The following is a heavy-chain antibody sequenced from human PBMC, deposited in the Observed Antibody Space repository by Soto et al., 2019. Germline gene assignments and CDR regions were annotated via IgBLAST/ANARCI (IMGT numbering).Heavy chain of an antibody. V-gene: IGHV4-4*07. CDR3: ARVKSNDYVWGSYRFSLAFDI. D-gene: IGHD3-16*02. J-gene: IGHJ3*02. CDR1: GGSISSYY. CDR2: IYTSGST. Sequence: ETLSLTCTVSGGSISSYYWSWIRQPAGKGLEWIGRIYTSGSTNYNPSLKSRVTMSVDTSKNQFSLKLSSVTAADTAVYYCARVKSNDYVWGSYRFSLAFDIWGQGTMVTVSS.